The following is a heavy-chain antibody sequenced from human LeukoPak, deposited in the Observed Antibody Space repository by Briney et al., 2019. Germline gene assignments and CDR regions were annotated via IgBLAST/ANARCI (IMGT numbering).Heavy chain of an antibody. Sequence: PGGSLRLSCAASGFTFSSYWMHWVRQVPGKGLVWVSRIDSDGSSTSYADSVKGRFTISRDNAKNTLYLQMNSLRAEDKAVYYCARFSYDSSDYYGYWGQGTLVTVSS. CDR3: ARFSYDSSDYYGY. D-gene: IGHD3-22*01. V-gene: IGHV3-74*01. CDR2: IDSDGSST. CDR1: GFTFSSYW. J-gene: IGHJ4*02.